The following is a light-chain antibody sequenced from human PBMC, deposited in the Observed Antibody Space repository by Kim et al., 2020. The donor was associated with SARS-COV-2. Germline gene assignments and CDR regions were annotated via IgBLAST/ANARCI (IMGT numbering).Light chain of an antibody. CDR2: GNF. CDR3: QSYDNSLNAWV. CDR1: RSNXXAGXD. Sequence: VTTACAGXRSNXXAGXDVQWYLQXPXTAPKLLIYGNFHRPAGVPDRFSGSKSDTSGSLAITGLQAEDXADYYCQSYDNSLNAWVFGGGTQLTVL. J-gene: IGLJ3*02. V-gene: IGLV1-40*01.